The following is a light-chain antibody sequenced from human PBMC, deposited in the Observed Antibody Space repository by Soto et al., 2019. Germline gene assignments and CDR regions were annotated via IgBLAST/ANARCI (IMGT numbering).Light chain of an antibody. CDR3: QQYGSSPPYT. Sequence: EIVLTQSPGTLSLSPGERATLSCRASQSVSSSYLAWYQHKPGQAPRLLIYGASNRATGIPDRFSGSGSGTDFTLTISRLDPEDFSVYYCQQYGSSPPYTFGQGTKLEIK. CDR1: QSVSSSY. V-gene: IGKV3-20*01. CDR2: GAS. J-gene: IGKJ2*01.